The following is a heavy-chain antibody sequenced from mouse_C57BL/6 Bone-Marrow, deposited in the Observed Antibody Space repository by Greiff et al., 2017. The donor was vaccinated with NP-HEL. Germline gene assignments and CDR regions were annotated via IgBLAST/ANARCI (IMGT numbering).Heavy chain of an antibody. V-gene: IGHV5-6*01. CDR1: GFTFSSYG. CDR3: ARHYYSNYFDY. D-gene: IGHD2-5*01. Sequence: EVHLVESGGDLVKPGGSLKLSCAASGFTFSSYGMSWVRQTPDKRLEWVATISSGGSYTYYPDSVKGRFTISIDNAKNTLYLQMSSLKSEDTAMYYCARHYYSNYFDYWGQGTTLTVSS. CDR2: ISSGGSYT. J-gene: IGHJ2*01.